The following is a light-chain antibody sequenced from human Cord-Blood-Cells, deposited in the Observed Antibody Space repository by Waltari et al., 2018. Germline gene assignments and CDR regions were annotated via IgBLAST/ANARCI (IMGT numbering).Light chain of an antibody. Sequence: DIVMTQSPDSLAGSLGERATINCKSSQSVLTSSNNKNYLAWYQQKPGQPPKLLIYWASTRDSGVPDRFSGSGSGTDFTLTISSLQAEDVAVYYCQQYYSTSLTFGGGTKVEIK. CDR3: QQYYSTSLT. J-gene: IGKJ4*01. CDR1: QSVLTSSNNKNY. V-gene: IGKV4-1*01. CDR2: WAS.